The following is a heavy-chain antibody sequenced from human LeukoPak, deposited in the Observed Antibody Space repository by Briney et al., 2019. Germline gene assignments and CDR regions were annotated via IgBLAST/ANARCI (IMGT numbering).Heavy chain of an antibody. J-gene: IGHJ5*02. Sequence: SVKVSCKASGGTFSSYAISWVRQAPGQGLEWMGGITPIFGTANYAQKFQGRVTITADESTSTAYMELSSLRSEDTAVYYCARETEAWFDPWGQGTLVTVSS. CDR3: ARETEAWFDP. V-gene: IGHV1-69*13. CDR2: ITPIFGTA. CDR1: GGTFSSYA.